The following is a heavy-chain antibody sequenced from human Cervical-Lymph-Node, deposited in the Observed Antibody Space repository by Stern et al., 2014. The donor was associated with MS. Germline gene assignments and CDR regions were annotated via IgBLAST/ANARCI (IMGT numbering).Heavy chain of an antibody. J-gene: IGHJ4*02. D-gene: IGHD1-26*01. CDR1: GFNFSAYY. Sequence: VQLEESGGDLVKPGGSLRLSCAASGFNFSAYYMNWILQAPGKGLEWLSYISSNGSTIYYADSVKGRFIISRDNAKQSLYLQMNSLRAEDTAVYYCARGLPSFWGQGTLVTVSP. CDR3: ARGLPSF. CDR2: ISSNGSTI. V-gene: IGHV3-11*01.